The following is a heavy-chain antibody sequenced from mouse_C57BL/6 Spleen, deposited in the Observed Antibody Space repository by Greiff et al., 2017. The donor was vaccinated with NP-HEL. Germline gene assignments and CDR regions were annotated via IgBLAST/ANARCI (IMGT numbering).Heavy chain of an antibody. Sequence: QVQLKESGAELVRPGASVTLSCKASGYTFTDYEMHWVKQTPVHGLEWIGAIDPETGGTAYNQKFKGKAILTADKSSSTAYMELRSLTSEDSAVYYCTRGIYYDYDYFDYWGQGTTLTVSS. J-gene: IGHJ2*01. CDR2: IDPETGGT. CDR1: GYTFTDYE. D-gene: IGHD2-4*01. CDR3: TRGIYYDYDYFDY. V-gene: IGHV1-15*01.